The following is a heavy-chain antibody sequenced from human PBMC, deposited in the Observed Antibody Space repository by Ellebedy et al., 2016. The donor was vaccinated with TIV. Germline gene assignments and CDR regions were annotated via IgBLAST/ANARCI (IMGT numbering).Heavy chain of an antibody. V-gene: IGHV4-39*01. J-gene: IGHJ6*03. Sequence: SETLSLTXTVSGGSISSSSYYWGWIRQPPGKGLEWIGSIYYSGSTYYNPSLKSRVTISVDTSKNQFSLKLSSVTAADTAVYYCARDSWNYVGYYYYYYMDVWGKGTTVTVSS. CDR3: ARDSWNYVGYYYYYYMDV. CDR2: IYYSGST. D-gene: IGHD1-7*01. CDR1: GGSISSSSYY.